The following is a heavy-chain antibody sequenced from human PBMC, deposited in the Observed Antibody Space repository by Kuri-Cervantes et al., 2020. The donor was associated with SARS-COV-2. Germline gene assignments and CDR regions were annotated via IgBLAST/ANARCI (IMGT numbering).Heavy chain of an antibody. J-gene: IGHJ6*03. Sequence: GESLKISCAASWFTVSSNYMSWVRQAPGKGLEWVSIIYTGGTTHYADPVKGRFTISRDNSKNTLYLQMNSLRAEDTAVYYCAREGSNDHHDYYDYYMDVWGKGTTVTVSS. CDR2: IYTGGTT. D-gene: IGHD1-14*01. CDR3: AREGSNDHHDYYDYYMDV. CDR1: WFTVSSNY. V-gene: IGHV3-53*01.